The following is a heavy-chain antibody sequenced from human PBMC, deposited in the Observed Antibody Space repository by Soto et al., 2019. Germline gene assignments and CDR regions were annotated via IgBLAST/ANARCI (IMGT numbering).Heavy chain of an antibody. V-gene: IGHV4-39*01. Sequence: QLQLQESGPGLVKPSETLSLTCTVSGGSISSSSYYWGWIRQPPGKGLEWIGSIYYSGSTYYNPSLKSRVTISVDTSKNQFSLKLSSVTAADTAVYYCARLEDGAAGGMDVWGQGTTVTVSS. CDR1: GGSISSSSYY. J-gene: IGHJ6*02. D-gene: IGHD3-16*01. CDR3: ARLEDGAAGGMDV. CDR2: IYYSGST.